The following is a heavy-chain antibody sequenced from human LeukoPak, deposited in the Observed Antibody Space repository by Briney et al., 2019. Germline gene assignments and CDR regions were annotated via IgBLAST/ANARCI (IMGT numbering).Heavy chain of an antibody. CDR1: GFTFSNYA. CDR3: ATEKGDSPDY. V-gene: IGHV3-23*01. D-gene: IGHD2-21*01. Sequence: PGGSLRLSCAASGFTFSNYAMSWVRQAPGKGLEWVSGISGSGANTYHADSVKGRFTISRGNSKNTLYVQMNSLRAEDTAVYYCATEKGDSPDYWGQGTLVTVSS. CDR2: ISGSGANT. J-gene: IGHJ4*02.